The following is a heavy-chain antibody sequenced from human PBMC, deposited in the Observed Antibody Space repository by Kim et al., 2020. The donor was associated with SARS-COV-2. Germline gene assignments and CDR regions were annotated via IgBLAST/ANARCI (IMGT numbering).Heavy chain of an antibody. J-gene: IGHJ6*01. CDR1: GGSFSGYY. CDR2: INHSGST. Sequence: SETLSLTCAVYGGSFSGYYWSWIRQPPGKGLEWIGEINHSGSTNYYPSFMSRVTISANTTKNKFSLKLSSVTAADTAVYYCARGNTISYYYYYYYAMDV. CDR3: ARGNTISYYYYYYYAMDV. D-gene: IGHD3-9*01. V-gene: IGHV4-34*01.